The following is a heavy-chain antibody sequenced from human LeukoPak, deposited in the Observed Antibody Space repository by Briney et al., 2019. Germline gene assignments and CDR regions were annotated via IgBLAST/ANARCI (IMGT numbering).Heavy chain of an antibody. CDR1: GGSISSGGYY. D-gene: IGHD3-16*02. J-gene: IGHJ4*02. Sequence: SETLSLTCTVSGGSISSGGYYWSWIRQHPGKGLEWIGYIYYSGSTYYNPSLKSRVTISVDTSKNQFSLKLCSVTAADTAVYYCARDRDYDYIWGTYRVFDYWGQGTLVTVSS. V-gene: IGHV4-31*03. CDR2: IYYSGST. CDR3: ARDRDYDYIWGTYRVFDY.